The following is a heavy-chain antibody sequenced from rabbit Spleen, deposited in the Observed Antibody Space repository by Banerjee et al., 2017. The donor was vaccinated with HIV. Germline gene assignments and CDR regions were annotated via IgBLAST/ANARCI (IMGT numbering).Heavy chain of an antibody. J-gene: IGHJ4*01. Sequence: QSLEESGGDLVKPGASLTLTCTASGFSFSSSYWICWVRQAPGKGLEWTGCIYTGSSGITYYASWAKGRFTISKTSSTTVTLQMPSLTAADAATYFCARDDSGGNDGNFSFDLWGPGTLVTVS. CDR2: IYTGSSGIT. V-gene: IGHV1S40*01. CDR1: GFSFSSSYW. D-gene: IGHD4-1*01. CDR3: ARDDSGGNDGNFSFDL.